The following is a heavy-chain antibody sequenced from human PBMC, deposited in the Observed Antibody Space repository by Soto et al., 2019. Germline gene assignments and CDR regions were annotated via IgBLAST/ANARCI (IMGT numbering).Heavy chain of an antibody. V-gene: IGHV3-21*01. J-gene: IGHJ6*02. CDR3: SREDTAWPLSYGLGV. CDR1: GISFSSYS. D-gene: IGHD2-21*02. Sequence: PEGCLRRSWAPAGISFSSYSMHWVRQAPGKGLEWVSSIGTRSDIDYADSVKGRCTISRDNAKDSLSLQMNSITAEDTAVYYCSREDTAWPLSYGLGVCRQLPTVTASS. CDR2: IGTRSDI.